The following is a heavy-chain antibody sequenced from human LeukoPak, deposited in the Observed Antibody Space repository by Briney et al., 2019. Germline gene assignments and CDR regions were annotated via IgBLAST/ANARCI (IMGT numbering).Heavy chain of an antibody. D-gene: IGHD6-13*01. J-gene: IGHJ4*02. V-gene: IGHV4-61*02. CDR3: ARGVAAAGTLGFDY. CDR1: GGSISSGSYY. Sequence: SQTLSLTCTVSGGSISSGSYYWSWIRQPAGKGLEWIGRIYTSGSTNYNPSLKRRLTISVDTSKNQFSLKLSSVTAADTAVYYCARGVAAAGTLGFDYWGQGTLVTVSS. CDR2: IYTSGST.